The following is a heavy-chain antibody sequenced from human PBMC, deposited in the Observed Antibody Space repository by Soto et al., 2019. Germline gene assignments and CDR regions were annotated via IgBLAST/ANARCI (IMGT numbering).Heavy chain of an antibody. CDR2: ISTTSTHT. CDR1: GLTFSDYY. Sequence: PGGSLRLSCAGSGLTFSDYYMSWVRQAPGKGLEWVSYISTTSTHTNYADSVKGRFTISRDNAKNSLYLQMNSLRAEDTAVYYCARDQGNYYGSGSYPDYWGQGTLVTVSS. CDR3: ARDQGNYYGSGSYPDY. D-gene: IGHD3-10*01. V-gene: IGHV3-11*05. J-gene: IGHJ4*02.